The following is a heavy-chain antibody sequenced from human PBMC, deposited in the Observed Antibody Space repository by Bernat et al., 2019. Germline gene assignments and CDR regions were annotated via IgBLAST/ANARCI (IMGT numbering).Heavy chain of an antibody. D-gene: IGHD1-26*01. V-gene: IGHV3-23*01. CDR2: ISGTGGST. J-gene: IGHJ4*02. Sequence: VQLLESGGGLVQPGGSLRLSCAASGFTLSSYVMSWVRQAPGKGLEWVSVISGTGGSTYYADSVKGRFTISRDNSKNTLYLQMNSLRAEDTAVYYCAKDWYSGYSDYWGQGTLVTVSS. CDR3: AKDWYSGYSDY. CDR1: GFTLSSYV.